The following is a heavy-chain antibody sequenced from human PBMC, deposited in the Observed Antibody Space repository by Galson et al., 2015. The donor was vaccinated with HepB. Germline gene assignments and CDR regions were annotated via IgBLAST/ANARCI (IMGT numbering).Heavy chain of an antibody. V-gene: IGHV3-20*01. CDR2: INWNGGST. CDR3: ARVDSSSWYDAIFDY. J-gene: IGHJ4*02. Sequence: SLRLSCAASGFTFDDYGMSWVRQAPGKGLEWVSGINWNGGSTGYADSVKGRFTISRDNAKNSLYLQMNSLRAEDTALYHCARVDSSSWYDAIFDYWGQGTLVTVSS. D-gene: IGHD6-13*01. CDR1: GFTFDDYG.